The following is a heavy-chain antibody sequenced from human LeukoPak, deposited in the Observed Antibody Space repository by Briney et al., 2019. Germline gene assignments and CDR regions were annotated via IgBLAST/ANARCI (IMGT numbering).Heavy chain of an antibody. CDR1: GFTFSSYW. V-gene: IGHV3-74*01. D-gene: IGHD3-10*01. Sequence: GGSLRLSCAASGFTFSSYWMYWVRQAPGKGLVWVSRINSDGSRTSYADSVKGRFTISRDNAKNTLYLQMNSLRAEDTAVYCCASSASYPLDYWGQGTLVTVSS. J-gene: IGHJ4*02. CDR2: INSDGSRT. CDR3: ASSASYPLDY.